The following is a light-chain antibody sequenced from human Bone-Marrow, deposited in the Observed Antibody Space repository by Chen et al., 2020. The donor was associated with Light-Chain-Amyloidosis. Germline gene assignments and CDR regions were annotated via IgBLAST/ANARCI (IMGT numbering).Light chain of an antibody. CDR1: DIETTT. CDR3: QVGDTKNDHHVL. Sequence: SYVLTQPPSVSVAPGKTARITCGGDDIETTTVQLYQQRPGQAPLLVVYDDSDRPSGVSERFSGSNSGTTATLTISGVEAEDEADYYCQVGDTKNDHHVLFGAGTKLTVL. CDR2: DDS. J-gene: IGLJ2*01. V-gene: IGLV3-21*03.